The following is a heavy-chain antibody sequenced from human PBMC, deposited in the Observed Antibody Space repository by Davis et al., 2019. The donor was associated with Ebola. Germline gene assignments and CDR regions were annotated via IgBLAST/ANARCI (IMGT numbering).Heavy chain of an antibody. CDR3: ARDNLMVQGAVEYFQH. J-gene: IGHJ1*01. Sequence: SVQVSCKASGGTFSSYEFTWVRQAPGQGLEWMGGITPIFGTANYAQKFQGRLTITADESTSTAYMELSSLRSDDTAVYYCARDNLMVQGAVEYFQHWGQGTLVTVSS. D-gene: IGHD3-10*01. CDR2: ITPIFGTA. V-gene: IGHV1-69*13. CDR1: GGTFSSYE.